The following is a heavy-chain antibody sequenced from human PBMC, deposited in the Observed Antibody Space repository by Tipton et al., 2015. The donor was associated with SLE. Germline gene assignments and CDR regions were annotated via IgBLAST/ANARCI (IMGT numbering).Heavy chain of an antibody. Sequence: TLSLTCAVYGGSFSGYYWSWIRQPPGKGLEWIGEINHSGSTNYNPSLKSRVTISVDTSKNQFSLKLSSVTAAGTAVYYCARGGLRSLEWFDYWGQGTLVTVSS. CDR1: GGSFSGYY. D-gene: IGHD3-3*01. CDR2: INHSGST. CDR3: ARGGLRSLEWFDY. J-gene: IGHJ4*01. V-gene: IGHV4-34*01.